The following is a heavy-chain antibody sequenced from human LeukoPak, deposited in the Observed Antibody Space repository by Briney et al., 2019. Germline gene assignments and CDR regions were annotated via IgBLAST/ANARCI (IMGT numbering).Heavy chain of an antibody. D-gene: IGHD6-13*01. J-gene: IGHJ4*02. V-gene: IGHV4-59*01. CDR2: IYYSGTT. Sequence: SETLSLTCTVSGGSISSYYWSWIRQPPGKGLEWIGYIYYSGTTNCNPSLRSRVTISVDTSKNQFSLKLSSVTAADTAVYYCARGVYIAAAQYGYWGQGTLVTVSS. CDR1: GGSISSYY. CDR3: ARGVYIAAAQYGY.